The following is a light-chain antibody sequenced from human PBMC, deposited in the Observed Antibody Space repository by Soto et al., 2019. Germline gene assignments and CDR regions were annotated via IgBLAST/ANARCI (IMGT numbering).Light chain of an antibody. CDR3: QQYEDLPLT. CDR1: QDINNY. J-gene: IGKJ4*01. V-gene: IGKV1-33*01. Sequence: DIQLTQSPSSLSASVGDRVTITCQASQDINNYLNWYQQKPGKAPKLLIFDASSVETGVPSRFSGSGSGTHFTCTISSLEPADIATDHCQQYEDLPLTFGGGTSVELK. CDR2: DAS.